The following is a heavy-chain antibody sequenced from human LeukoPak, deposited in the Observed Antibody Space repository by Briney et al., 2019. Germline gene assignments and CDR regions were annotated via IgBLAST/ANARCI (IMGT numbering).Heavy chain of an antibody. J-gene: IGHJ5*02. CDR1: GRPIHSDDW. Sequence: SGTLSLTCAVSGRPIHSDDWGSWVRSSPGKGLEWMGAIYHRSGTPTYNPSLKSRVTISVDKSKNQFSLNLSSVTAADTAVYFCAGGGNWRLDPWGQGTLVTVSS. CDR3: AGGGNWRLDP. D-gene: IGHD1-1*01. CDR2: IYHRSGTP. V-gene: IGHV4-4*02.